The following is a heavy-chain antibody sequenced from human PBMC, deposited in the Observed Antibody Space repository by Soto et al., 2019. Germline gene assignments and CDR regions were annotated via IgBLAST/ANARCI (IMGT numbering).Heavy chain of an antibody. CDR2: INPNSGGT. D-gene: IGHD7-27*01. Sequence: QVQLVQSGAEVKESGASVKVSCKASGYTFTGYYIHWVRQAPGQGLEWMGWINPNSGGTKYAQKFQGRVTMTRDTSISTAYMELSRLRSDDTAVYYCARDGEDDAFDIWGQGTMVIVSS. V-gene: IGHV1-2*02. J-gene: IGHJ3*02. CDR3: ARDGEDDAFDI. CDR1: GYTFTGYY.